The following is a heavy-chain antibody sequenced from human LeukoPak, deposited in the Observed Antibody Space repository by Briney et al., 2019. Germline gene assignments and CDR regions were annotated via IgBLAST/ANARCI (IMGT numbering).Heavy chain of an antibody. V-gene: IGHV4-61*01. D-gene: IGHD4-17*01. CDR2: IFYSGST. CDR3: ASWKDYDRFDY. J-gene: IGHJ4*02. CDR1: GGSVNSGSYY. Sequence: PSETLSLTCTVSGGSVNSGSYYWSWIRQPPGKGLEWIGYIFYSGSTNYNPSLKSRVTISLDTSKNQFSLKLNSVTAADTAVYYCASWKDYDRFDYWGQGTLVTVSS.